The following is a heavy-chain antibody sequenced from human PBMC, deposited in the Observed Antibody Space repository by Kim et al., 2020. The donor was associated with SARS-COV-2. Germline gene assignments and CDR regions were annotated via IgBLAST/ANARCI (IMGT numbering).Heavy chain of an antibody. Sequence: GGSLRLSCTASGFTFTNFGMHWVRQAPGKGLEWVSLISFDGNNIYFAPSVKGRFTISRDNSKNTVHLQMNSLRSEDTGVYFCAKDTGIAASGTSSFDSWG. CDR2: ISFDGNNI. J-gene: IGHJ4*01. CDR3: AKDTGIAASGTSSFDS. CDR1: GFTFTNFG. V-gene: IGHV3-30*18. D-gene: IGHD6-13*01.